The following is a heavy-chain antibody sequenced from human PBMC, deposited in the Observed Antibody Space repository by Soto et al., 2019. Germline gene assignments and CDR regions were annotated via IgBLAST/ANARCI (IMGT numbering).Heavy chain of an antibody. V-gene: IGHV3-23*01. CDR2: IAPIGYST. J-gene: IGHJ4*02. D-gene: IGHD2-8*01. CDR3: VSWVSPHFDY. CDR1: GLTFRNHA. Sequence: EVQLLESGGGLVQPGGSLRLSCAASGLTFRNHAMSWVRQAPGKGLEWVSTIAPIGYSTHYTDSVKGRFTISRDDSRSTLDLQMNSLRAGDTAVYYCVSWVSPHFDYWGRGTLVSVSS.